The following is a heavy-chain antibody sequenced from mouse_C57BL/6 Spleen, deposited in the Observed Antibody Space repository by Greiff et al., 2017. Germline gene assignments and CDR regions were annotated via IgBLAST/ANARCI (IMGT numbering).Heavy chain of an antibody. D-gene: IGHD2-3*01. CDR1: GFSLPSYG. V-gene: IGHV2-2*01. CDR2: IWSGGST. J-gene: IGHJ1*03. CDR3: ARLRDGYYWYFDV. Sequence: VMLVESGPGLVQPSQSLSITCTVSGFSLPSYGVHWVRQSPGKGLEWLGVIWSGGSTDYNAAFISRLSISKDNSKSQVFFKMNSLQADDTAIYYCARLRDGYYWYFDVWGTGTTVTVSS.